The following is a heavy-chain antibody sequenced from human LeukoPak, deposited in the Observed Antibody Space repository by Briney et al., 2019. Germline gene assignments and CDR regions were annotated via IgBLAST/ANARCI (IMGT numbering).Heavy chain of an antibody. J-gene: IGHJ4*02. CDR3: ASTSKDTAMVSPYLWDY. D-gene: IGHD5-18*01. Sequence: GGSLRLSCAASGFTVSSNYMSWVRQAPGKGLEWVSVIYSGGSTYYADSVNGRFTISRDNSKNTLYLQMNGLRAEDTAVYYCASTSKDTAMVSPYLWDYWGQGTLVTVSS. V-gene: IGHV3-66*01. CDR1: GFTVSSNY. CDR2: IYSGGST.